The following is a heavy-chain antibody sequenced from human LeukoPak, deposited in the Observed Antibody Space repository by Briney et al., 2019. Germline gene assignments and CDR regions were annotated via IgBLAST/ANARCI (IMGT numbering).Heavy chain of an antibody. D-gene: IGHD3-16*02. CDR3: ARDHLPVWGSYRPLNHLFDY. Sequence: GASVKVSCKASGYTFTNYGISWVRQAPGQGLEWMGWISAYNGNTNYAQKLQGRVTMTTDTSTSTAYMELRSLRSDDTAVYYCARDHLPVWGSYRPLNHLFDYWGQGTLVTVSS. CDR1: GYTFTNYG. J-gene: IGHJ4*02. CDR2: ISAYNGNT. V-gene: IGHV1-18*01.